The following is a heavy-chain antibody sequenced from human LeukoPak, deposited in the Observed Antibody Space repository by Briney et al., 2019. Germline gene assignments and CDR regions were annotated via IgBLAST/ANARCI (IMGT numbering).Heavy chain of an antibody. CDR3: ARGPRPLAAAGTTPPDY. V-gene: IGHV4-34*01. D-gene: IGHD6-13*01. CDR2: INHSGST. CDR1: GGSFSGYY. Sequence: SETLSLTCAVYGGSFSGYYWSWIRQPPGKGLEWIGEINHSGSTNYNPSLKSRVTISVDTSKNQFSLKLSSVTAADTAVYYCARGPRPLAAAGTTPPDYWGQGTLVTVSS. J-gene: IGHJ4*02.